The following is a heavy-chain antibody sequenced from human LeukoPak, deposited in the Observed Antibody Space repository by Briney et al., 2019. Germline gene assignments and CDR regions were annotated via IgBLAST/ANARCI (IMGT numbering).Heavy chain of an antibody. CDR1: GFIFSSYW. V-gene: IGHV3-30*03. CDR2: ISYDGSNK. CDR3: ARDQGYSGYDLDSAFDY. D-gene: IGHD5-12*01. Sequence: PGGSLRLSCAASGFIFSSYWMHWVRQAPGKGLEWVAVISYDGSNKYYADSVKGRFTISRDNSKNTLYLQMNSLRAEDTAVYYCARDQGYSGYDLDSAFDYWGQGTLVTVSS. J-gene: IGHJ4*02.